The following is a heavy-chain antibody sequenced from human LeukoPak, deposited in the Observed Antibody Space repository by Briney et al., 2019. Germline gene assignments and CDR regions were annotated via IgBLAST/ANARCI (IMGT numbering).Heavy chain of an antibody. CDR3: ARAAGKGGDY. Sequence: GGSLRLSCAASGFTFSSYAMSWVRQAPGKGLEWVSAISGSGGSTYYADSVKGRFTISRDNAKNSLYLQMNSLRAEDTALYYCARAAGKGGDYWGQGTLVTVSS. J-gene: IGHJ4*02. V-gene: IGHV3-23*01. CDR2: ISGSGGST. D-gene: IGHD6-19*01. CDR1: GFTFSSYA.